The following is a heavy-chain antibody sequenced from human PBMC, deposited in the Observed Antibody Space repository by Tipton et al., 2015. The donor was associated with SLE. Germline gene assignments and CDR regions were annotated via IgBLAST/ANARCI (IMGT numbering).Heavy chain of an antibody. CDR2: IYYSGST. J-gene: IGHJ6*02. V-gene: IGHV4-39*01. CDR3: ASVYYYGMDV. Sequence: TLSLTCTVSGGSISSSSYYWGWIRQPPGKGLEWIGSIYYSGSTYYNPSLKSRVTISVDTSKNQFSLKLSSVTAADTAVYYCASVYYYGMDVWGQGTTVTVSS. CDR1: GGSISSSSYY.